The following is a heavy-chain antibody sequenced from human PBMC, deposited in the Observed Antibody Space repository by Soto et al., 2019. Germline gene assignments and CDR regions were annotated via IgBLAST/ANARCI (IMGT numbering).Heavy chain of an antibody. Sequence: SETLSLTCAVSGGSISSSNWWSWVRQPPGKGLEWIGEIYHSGSTNYNPSLKSRVTISVDKSKNQFSLKLSSVTAADTAVYYCAREITMVRGVITLNYFDYWGQGTLVTVSS. CDR3: AREITMVRGVITLNYFDY. D-gene: IGHD3-10*01. CDR1: GGSISSSNW. CDR2: IYHSGST. V-gene: IGHV4-4*02. J-gene: IGHJ4*02.